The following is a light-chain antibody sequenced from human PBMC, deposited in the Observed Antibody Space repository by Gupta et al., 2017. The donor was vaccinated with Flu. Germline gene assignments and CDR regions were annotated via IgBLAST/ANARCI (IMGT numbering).Light chain of an antibody. Sequence: QSVFTQPPSVSAAPGQKVTISCSGSSSNIGNNYVSWYQQLPGTAPKLLIYDNNKRPSGIPDRFSGSTSGTSATLGITGLQTGDEADYYCGTWDSSLSAVVFGGGTKLTVL. CDR2: DNN. J-gene: IGLJ2*01. V-gene: IGLV1-51*01. CDR3: GTWDSSLSAVV. CDR1: SSNIGNNY.